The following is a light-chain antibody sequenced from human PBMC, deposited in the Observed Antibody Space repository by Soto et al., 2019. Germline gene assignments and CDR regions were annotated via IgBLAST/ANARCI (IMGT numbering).Light chain of an antibody. CDR1: PSVSGSY. J-gene: IGKJ2*01. V-gene: IGKV3-20*01. CDR3: QQYGNLPRYT. CDR2: GAS. Sequence: IVLTQSPATLSLSPGESATLSCRASPSVSGSYLAWYQQKPGRAPRLLIYGASTRATGVPDKFNGSGSGTDFTLTISRLEPEDFAMYYCQQYGNLPRYTFGQGTKVE.